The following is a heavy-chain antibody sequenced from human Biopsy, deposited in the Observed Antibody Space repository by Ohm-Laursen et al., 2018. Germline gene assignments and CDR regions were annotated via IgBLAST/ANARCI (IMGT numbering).Heavy chain of an antibody. CDR2: IYTSGIT. Sequence: SETLSLTCPVTDKSINKYYWSWLRQPAGKGLEWIGQIYTSGITNYNPSLKSRVTMSVDTSKNKFSLRVSSVTAADTAVYYCARDRDRRGWFDPWGQGTLVTVSS. D-gene: IGHD1-14*01. V-gene: IGHV4-4*07. CDR1: DKSINKYY. J-gene: IGHJ5*02. CDR3: ARDRDRRGWFDP.